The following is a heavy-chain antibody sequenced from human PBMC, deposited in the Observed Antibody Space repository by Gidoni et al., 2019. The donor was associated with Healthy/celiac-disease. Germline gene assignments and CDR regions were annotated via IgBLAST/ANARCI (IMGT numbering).Heavy chain of an antibody. D-gene: IGHD2-15*01. Sequence: QITLKESGPTLVKPTQTLTLTCTFSGFSLSTSGVGVGWIRQPPGKALEWLALIYWDDDKRYSPSLKSRLTITKDTSKNQVVLTMTNMDPVDTATYYCAHRRFGGSWHPVDWFDPWGQGTLVTVSS. CDR2: IYWDDDK. J-gene: IGHJ5*02. CDR3: AHRRFGGSWHPVDWFDP. V-gene: IGHV2-5*02. CDR1: GFSLSTSGVG.